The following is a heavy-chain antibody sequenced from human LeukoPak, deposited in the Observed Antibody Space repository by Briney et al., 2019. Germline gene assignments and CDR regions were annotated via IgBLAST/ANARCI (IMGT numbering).Heavy chain of an antibody. D-gene: IGHD4-17*01. CDR3: ARDYAGSSYFDY. CDR2: ISSSSSYI. V-gene: IGHV3-21*04. J-gene: IGHJ4*02. Sequence: GGSLRLSCAASGFIFSNYIMNWVRQAPGKGLEWVSSISSSSSYIYYADSVKGRFTISRDNSKNTLYLQMNSLRAEDTAVYYCARDYAGSSYFDYWGQGTLVTVSS. CDR1: GFIFSNYI.